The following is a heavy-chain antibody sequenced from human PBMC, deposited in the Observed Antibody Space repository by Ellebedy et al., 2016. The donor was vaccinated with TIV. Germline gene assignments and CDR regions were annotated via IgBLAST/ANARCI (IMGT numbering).Heavy chain of an antibody. CDR3: TTPPYSSSWPIP. V-gene: IGHV3-15*01. CDR2: IKSKTDGGTT. Sequence: SCKASGYTFTSYGISWVRQAPGKGLEWVGRIKSKTDGGTTDYAAPVKGRFTISRDDSKNTLYLQMNSLKTEDTAVYYCTTPPYSSSWPIPWGQGTLVTVSS. CDR1: GYTFTSYG. D-gene: IGHD6-13*01. J-gene: IGHJ5*02.